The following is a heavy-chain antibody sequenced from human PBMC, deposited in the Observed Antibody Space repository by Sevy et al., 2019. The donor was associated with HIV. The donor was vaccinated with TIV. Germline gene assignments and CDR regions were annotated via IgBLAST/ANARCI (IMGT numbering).Heavy chain of an antibody. CDR3: ARVEYGDFYYYYYYGMDV. J-gene: IGHJ6*02. V-gene: IGHV3-30*04. CDR2: ISYDGSNK. Sequence: GGSLRLSCAASGFTFSSYAMHWVRQAPGKGLEWVAVISYDGSNKYYADSVKGRFTISRDNPKNTLYLQMNSLRAEDTAVYYCARVEYGDFYYYYYYGMDVWGQGTTVTVSS. D-gene: IGHD4-17*01. CDR1: GFTFSSYA.